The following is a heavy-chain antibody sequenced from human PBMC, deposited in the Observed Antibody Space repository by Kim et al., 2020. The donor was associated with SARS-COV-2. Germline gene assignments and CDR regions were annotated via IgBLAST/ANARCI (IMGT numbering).Heavy chain of an antibody. V-gene: IGHV3-15*01. CDR2: IRSKTEGGA. D-gene: IGHD3-16*01. CDR3: TTDYERIGGLCDDEFCYPESL. Sequence: GGSLRLSCVASGFTFRKVWLSWVRQAPGKGLEWVGRIRSKTEGGADYAAPVKGRFTISRDDSKDTIYLQMDGLTAEDTAIYFCTTDYERIGGLCDDEFCYPESLWGQGTVVTVSA. J-gene: IGHJ4*02. CDR1: GFTFRKVW.